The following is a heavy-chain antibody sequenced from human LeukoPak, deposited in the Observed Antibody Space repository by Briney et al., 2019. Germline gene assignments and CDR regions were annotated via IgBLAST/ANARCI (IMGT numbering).Heavy chain of an antibody. V-gene: IGHV4-59*01. J-gene: IGHJ3*02. CDR3: ARYIVSYPHDAFDI. Sequence: SETLSLTCTVSGGSISSYYWSWIRQPPGKGLEWIGYIYYSGSTSYDPSLKSRVTISVDTSKKQFSLKLSSVTAADTAFYYCARYIVSYPHDAFDIWGQGTMVTVSS. D-gene: IGHD1-26*01. CDR1: GGSISSYY. CDR2: IYYSGST.